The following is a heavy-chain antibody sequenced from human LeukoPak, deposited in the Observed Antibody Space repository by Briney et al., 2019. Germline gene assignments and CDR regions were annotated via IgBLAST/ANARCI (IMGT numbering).Heavy chain of an antibody. Sequence: GASVKVSCKASGYTFTGYYMHWVRQAPGQGLEWMGRINPNSGGTNYAQKFQGRVTMTRDTSTSTAYMELSSLRSDDTAVYYCARTAARRFDYWGQGTLVTVSS. CDR2: INPNSGGT. V-gene: IGHV1-2*06. CDR1: GYTFTGYY. J-gene: IGHJ4*02. D-gene: IGHD6-6*01. CDR3: ARTAARRFDY.